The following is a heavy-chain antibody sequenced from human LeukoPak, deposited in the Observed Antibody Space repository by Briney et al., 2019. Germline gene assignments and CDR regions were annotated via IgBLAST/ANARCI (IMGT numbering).Heavy chain of an antibody. V-gene: IGHV4-39*01. CDR1: GDSIAINNYY. CDR2: IYYNGNT. Sequence: SETLSLTCTVSGDSIAINNYYWGWVRQPPGKGLEWIGNIYYNGNTYYNPSLKSRVTISVDTSRNEFSLRLSFVTAADTAFYYCARHIVNDAYKAWGQGTLVTVSS. D-gene: IGHD5-24*01. CDR3: ARHIVNDAYKA. J-gene: IGHJ4*02.